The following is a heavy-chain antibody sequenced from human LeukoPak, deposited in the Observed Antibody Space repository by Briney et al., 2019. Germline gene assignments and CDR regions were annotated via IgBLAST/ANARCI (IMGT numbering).Heavy chain of an antibody. J-gene: IGHJ6*02. V-gene: IGHV4-4*07. Sequence: SETLSLTCTVSGGSIDSHYWSWNRQSAGQGRVGMGRFFTGGSTYSNPSLESRVNISVDTSKNQFSLKLRPVTAADTAVYFCARGSGVAVGMDVWGQGTTVIVSS. CDR3: ARGSGVAVGMDV. CDR1: GGSIDSHY. D-gene: IGHD6-19*01. CDR2: FFTGGST.